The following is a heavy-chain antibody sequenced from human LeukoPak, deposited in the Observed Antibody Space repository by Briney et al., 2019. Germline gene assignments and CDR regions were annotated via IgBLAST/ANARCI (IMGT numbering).Heavy chain of an antibody. Sequence: GGSLRLSCAASGFTFSSYEMNWVRQAPGKGLEWVSYISSSGNTIYYADSVKGRFTISRGNAKNSLYLQMNSLRAEDTAVYYCARERGYSYGSFDYWGQGTLVTVSS. J-gene: IGHJ4*02. CDR3: ARERGYSYGSFDY. CDR1: GFTFSSYE. D-gene: IGHD5-18*01. V-gene: IGHV3-48*03. CDR2: ISSSGNTI.